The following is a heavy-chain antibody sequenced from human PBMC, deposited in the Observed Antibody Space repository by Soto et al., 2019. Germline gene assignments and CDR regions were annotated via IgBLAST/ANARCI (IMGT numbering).Heavy chain of an antibody. CDR2: ISYDGSNK. CDR1: GFTFSSYG. J-gene: IGHJ6*02. D-gene: IGHD4-4*01. V-gene: IGHV3-30*18. Sequence: PGGSLRLSYAASGFTFSSYGVHWVRQAPGKGLEWVAVISYDGSNKYYADSVKGRFTISRDNSKNTLYLQMNSLRAEDTAVYYCAKVFGGGSVTTFGMDVWGQGTTVTVSS. CDR3: AKVFGGGSVTTFGMDV.